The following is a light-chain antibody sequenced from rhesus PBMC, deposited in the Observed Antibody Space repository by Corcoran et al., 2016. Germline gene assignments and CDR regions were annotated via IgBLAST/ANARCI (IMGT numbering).Light chain of an antibody. CDR2: KAS. V-gene: IGKV1-22*01. J-gene: IGKJ2*01. Sequence: DIQMTQSPSSLSASVGDTVTITCRASQSISYWLAWYQQKPGKVPNLLIYKASNLKSGVPSRFSGSGSGTDFTLTISSLQPEDFATYYWLQYSSSPYSFGQGTKVEIK. CDR3: LQYSSSPYS. CDR1: QSISYW.